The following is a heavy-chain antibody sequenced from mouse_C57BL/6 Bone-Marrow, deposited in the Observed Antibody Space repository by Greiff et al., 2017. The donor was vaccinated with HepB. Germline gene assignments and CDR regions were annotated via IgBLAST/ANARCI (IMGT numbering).Heavy chain of an antibody. CDR3: ARSRNWDFDY. CDR1: GYTFTSYW. J-gene: IGHJ2*01. CDR2: IDPSDSYT. Sequence: QVQLKQPGAELVMPGASVKLSCKASGYTFTSYWMHWVKQRPGQGLEWIGEIDPSDSYTNYNQKFKGKSTLTVDKSSSTAYMQLSSLTSEDSAVYYCARSRNWDFDYWGQGTTLTVSS. D-gene: IGHD4-1*01. V-gene: IGHV1-69*01.